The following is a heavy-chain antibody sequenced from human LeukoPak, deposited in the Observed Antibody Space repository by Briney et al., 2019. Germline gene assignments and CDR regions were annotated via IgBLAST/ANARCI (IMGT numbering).Heavy chain of an antibody. CDR1: GFTFSSYG. J-gene: IGHJ6*03. CDR2: ISGSGGST. V-gene: IGHV3-23*01. CDR3: ARGGVLLWFGELVKDGNQYMDV. D-gene: IGHD3-10*01. Sequence: GGSLRLSCAASGFTFSSYGMSWVRQAPGKGLEWVSAISGSGGSTYYADSVKGRFTISRDNSKNTLYLQMNSLRAEDTAVYYCARGGVLLWFGELVKDGNQYMDVWGKGTTVTVSS.